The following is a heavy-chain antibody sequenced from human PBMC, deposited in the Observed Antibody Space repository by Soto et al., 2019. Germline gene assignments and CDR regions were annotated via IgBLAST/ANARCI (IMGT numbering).Heavy chain of an antibody. CDR2: IIPIFGTA. Sequence: QVQLVQSGAEVKKPGSSVKVSCKASGGTFSSYAISWVRQAPGQGLEWMGGIIPIFGTANYAQKFQGRVTITADESTSTAYMELSSLRSEDMAVYYCARFSPRQEGVRHWYFDLWGRGTLVTVSS. J-gene: IGHJ2*01. CDR3: ARFSPRQEGVRHWYFDL. D-gene: IGHD6-6*01. V-gene: IGHV1-69*01. CDR1: GGTFSSYA.